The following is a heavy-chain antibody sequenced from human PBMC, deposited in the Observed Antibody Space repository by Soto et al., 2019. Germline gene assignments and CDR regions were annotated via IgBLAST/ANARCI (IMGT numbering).Heavy chain of an antibody. CDR3: AREEGGGYDHRWFDP. Sequence: QVQLQESGPGLVKPSQNLSLTCTVSGGSISSRGYYWSWIRQHPGKGLEWIGYIYDSGSTYYNPSLKSRVTKSVDTSKNQFSLKLSSVTAADTAVYYCAREEGGGYDHRWFDPWGQGTLVTVSS. CDR1: GGSISSRGYY. J-gene: IGHJ5*02. V-gene: IGHV4-31*03. CDR2: IYDSGST. D-gene: IGHD5-12*01.